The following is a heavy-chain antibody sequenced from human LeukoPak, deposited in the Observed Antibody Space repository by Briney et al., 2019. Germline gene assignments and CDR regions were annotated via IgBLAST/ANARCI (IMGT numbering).Heavy chain of an antibody. CDR2: IKQDGSEK. CDR3: ARDRGYCTGWSCIHWFDP. D-gene: IGHD2-8*02. J-gene: IGHJ5*02. CDR1: GLTSSSYW. V-gene: IGHV3-7*01. Sequence: GGSLRLSCATSGLTSSSYWMRWGRQAPGKGLEWVANIKQDGSEKYYVDSVKGRFTIARENAKNSLYLQMNSLRGEDTAVYYWARDRGYCTGWSCIHWFDPWGQGTLVTVSS.